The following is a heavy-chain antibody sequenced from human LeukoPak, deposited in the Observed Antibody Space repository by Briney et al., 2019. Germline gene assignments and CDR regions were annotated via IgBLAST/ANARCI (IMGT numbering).Heavy chain of an antibody. CDR3: TSDLNHDSGG. J-gene: IGHJ4*02. CDR1: GFTFSSYG. D-gene: IGHD3-22*01. CDR2: IRYDGSNK. Sequence: GGSLRLSCATSGFTFSSYGMHWVRQAPGKGLEWVAFIRYDGSNKYYADSVKGRFTVSRDNAKNSLYLQMNSLRVEDTAIYYCTSDLNHDSGGWGQGTLVTVSS. V-gene: IGHV3-30*02.